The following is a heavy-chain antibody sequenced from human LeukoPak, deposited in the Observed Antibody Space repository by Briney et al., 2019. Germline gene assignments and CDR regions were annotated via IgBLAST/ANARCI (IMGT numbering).Heavy chain of an antibody. CDR1: GGSISNYY. D-gene: IGHD3-10*01. CDR3: ARERRSGSYYYFDY. V-gene: IGHV4-59*01. CDR2: IYYSGST. J-gene: IGHJ4*02. Sequence: SETLSLTCTVSGGSISNYYWSWVRQPPGKGLEWIGYIYYSGSTNYNPSLKSRVTISVDTSKNQFSLKLSSVTAADTAVYYCARERRSGSYYYFDYWGQGTLVTVSS.